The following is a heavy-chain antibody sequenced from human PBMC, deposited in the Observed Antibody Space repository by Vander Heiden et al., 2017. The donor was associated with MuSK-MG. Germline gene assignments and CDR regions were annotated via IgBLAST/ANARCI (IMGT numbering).Heavy chain of an antibody. Sequence: QVQLQESGPGPVKPSQTLSLTCTVSGGSISSGNYYRSWIRQHPGKGLEWIGDIYYSGSTSYNPSLKSRVTISVDTSKNQFSLKLSSVTAADTAVYYCARAGRTSRAGYYYMDVWGKGTTVTVSS. D-gene: IGHD2-2*01. CDR1: GGSISSGNYY. CDR2: IYYSGST. CDR3: ARAGRTSRAGYYYMDV. J-gene: IGHJ6*03. V-gene: IGHV4-31*03.